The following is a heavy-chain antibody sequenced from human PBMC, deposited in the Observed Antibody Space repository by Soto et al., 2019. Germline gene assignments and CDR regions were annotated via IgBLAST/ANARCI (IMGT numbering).Heavy chain of an antibody. CDR3: ARATYDFWSAPHGYYFDY. D-gene: IGHD3-3*01. Sequence: SETLSLTCTVSGGSISSYYWSWIRQPPGKGLEWIGYIYYSGSTNYNPSLKSRVTISVDTSKNQFSLKLSSVTAADTAVYYCARATYDFWSAPHGYYFDYWGQGTLVTVSS. J-gene: IGHJ4*02. CDR2: IYYSGST. V-gene: IGHV4-59*01. CDR1: GGSISSYY.